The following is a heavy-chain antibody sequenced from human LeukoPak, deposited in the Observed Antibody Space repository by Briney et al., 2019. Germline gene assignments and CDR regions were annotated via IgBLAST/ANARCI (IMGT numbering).Heavy chain of an antibody. J-gene: IGHJ3*02. CDR3: ARELYGDYNAFDI. D-gene: IGHD4-17*01. V-gene: IGHV3-53*01. Sequence: GGSLRLSCAASGFTVSSNYMSWVRQAPGKGLEWVSVIYSGGSTYYADSVKGRFTISRDNSKSTLYLQMNSLRAEDTAVYYCARELYGDYNAFDIWGQGTMVTVSS. CDR2: IYSGGST. CDR1: GFTVSSNY.